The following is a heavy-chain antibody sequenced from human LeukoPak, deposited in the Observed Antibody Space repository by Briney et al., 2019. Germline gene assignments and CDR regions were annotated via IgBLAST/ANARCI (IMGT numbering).Heavy chain of an antibody. CDR3: ARQGRGSYLTY. D-gene: IGHD1-26*01. CDR2: IYYSGST. CDR1: GGSISSYY. V-gene: IGHV4-59*01. J-gene: IGHJ4*02. Sequence: SETLSLTCTVSGGSISSYYWSWIRQPPGKGLEWIGYIYYSGSTNYNPSLKSRVTISVDTSKTQFSLKLSSVTAADTAVYYCARQGRGSYLTYWGQGTLVTVST.